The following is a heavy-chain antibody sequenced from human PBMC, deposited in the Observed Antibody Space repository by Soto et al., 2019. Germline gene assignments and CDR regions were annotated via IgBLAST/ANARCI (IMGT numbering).Heavy chain of an antibody. J-gene: IGHJ4*02. Sequence: EVQLFESGGGLVQPGGSLRLSCAAPGFTFSSYAMNWVRQAPGKGLEWVSTISGSGGSTYYADSVKGRFNISRDNSKNTLYLQMNSLRAEDTAIYSCAKLDGSGMGRGDYWGQGILVTV. V-gene: IGHV3-23*01. CDR3: AKLDGSGMGRGDY. D-gene: IGHD3-10*01. CDR2: ISGSGGST. CDR1: GFTFSSYA.